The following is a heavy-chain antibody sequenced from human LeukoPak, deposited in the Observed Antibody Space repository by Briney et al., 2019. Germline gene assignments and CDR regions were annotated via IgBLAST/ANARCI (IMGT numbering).Heavy chain of an antibody. V-gene: IGHV4-34*01. D-gene: IGHD2-2*01. J-gene: IGHJ5*02. Sequence: SETLSLTCAVYGGSFSGYYWNWIRQPPGKGLEWIGEINHSGSTNYNPSPKSRVTISVDTSKNQFSLKLSSVTAADTAVYYCARGRRRGYCSSTSCYWFDPWGQGTLVTVSS. CDR3: ARGRRRGYCSSTSCYWFDP. CDR2: INHSGST. CDR1: GGSFSGYY.